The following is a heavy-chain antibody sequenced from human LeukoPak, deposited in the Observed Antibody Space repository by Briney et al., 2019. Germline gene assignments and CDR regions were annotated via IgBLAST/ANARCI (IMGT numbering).Heavy chain of an antibody. CDR3: ATGGRRYYAD. D-gene: IGHD2/OR15-2a*01. J-gene: IGHJ4*02. CDR1: GFIFSSNT. CDR2: IKEDGSEK. Sequence: GGSLRLSCVVSGFIFSSNTMTWVRQAPGKGLEWVANIKEDGSEKHYVDSVKGRSTISRDNAKNSLYLQMNNLRAEDTAVYYCATGGRRYYADWGQGTLVTVSS. V-gene: IGHV3-7*01.